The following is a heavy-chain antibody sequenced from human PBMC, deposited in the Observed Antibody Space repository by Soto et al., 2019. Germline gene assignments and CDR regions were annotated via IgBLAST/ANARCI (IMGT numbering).Heavy chain of an antibody. Sequence: PSETLSLTCSVSGDSISNSRFYWAWIRQPPGEGLEWIGSIYHTGNAYYNPSLKSRVTISVDTPKNQFSLKLTSVTAADAALYYCARDFFDSSDYTTNWFDPWGQGTLVTVSS. CDR1: GDSISNSRFY. CDR2: IYHTGNA. D-gene: IGHD3-22*01. V-gene: IGHV4-39*01. CDR3: ARDFFDSSDYTTNWFDP. J-gene: IGHJ5*02.